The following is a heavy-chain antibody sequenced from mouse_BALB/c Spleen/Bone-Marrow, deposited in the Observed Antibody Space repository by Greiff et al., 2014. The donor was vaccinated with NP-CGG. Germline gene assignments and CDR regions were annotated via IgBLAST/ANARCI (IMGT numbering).Heavy chain of an antibody. V-gene: IGHV2-9-2*01. CDR1: GFSLTSYY. CDR3: VREGAYYGDYDWYFDV. Sequence: KQSGPGLVAPSQSLSITCTVSGFSLTSYYINWIRQPPGKGLEWLGVIWTGGGTNYNSAFMSRLSISKDNSKSQVFLKMNSLQTDDTAIYYCVREGAYYGDYDWYFDVWGAGTTVTVSS. CDR2: IWTGGGT. J-gene: IGHJ1*01. D-gene: IGHD2-13*01.